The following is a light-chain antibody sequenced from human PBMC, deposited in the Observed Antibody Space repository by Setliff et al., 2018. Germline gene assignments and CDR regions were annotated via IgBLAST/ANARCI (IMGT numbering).Light chain of an antibody. J-gene: IGLJ1*01. Sequence: QSVLTQPPSVSGAPGQRVTISCTGSSSNIGAGYDVHWYQQLPGTAPKLLIYGTSNRPSGVPDRFSGSKSGTSASLAITGLQAEDEADYYCGTWDSSLSVYVFGTGTKVTVL. V-gene: IGLV1-40*01. CDR1: SSNIGAGYD. CDR2: GTS. CDR3: GTWDSSLSVYV.